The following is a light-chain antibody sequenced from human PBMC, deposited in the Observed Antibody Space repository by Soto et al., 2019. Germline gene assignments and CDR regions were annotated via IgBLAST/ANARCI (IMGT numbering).Light chain of an antibody. V-gene: IGLV1-40*01. J-gene: IGLJ3*02. Sequence: QSVLTQPPSVSGAPGQRVTISCTGSSSNIGAGCDVHWYQQLPGTAPKLLIYGNSNRPSGVPDRFSGSKSGTSASLAITGLQAEDEADYYCQSYDSSLNGGVFGGGTKLTVL. CDR3: QSYDSSLNGGV. CDR2: GNS. CDR1: SSNIGAGCD.